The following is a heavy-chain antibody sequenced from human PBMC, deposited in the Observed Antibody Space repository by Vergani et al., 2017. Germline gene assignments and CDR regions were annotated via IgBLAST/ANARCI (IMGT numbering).Heavy chain of an antibody. CDR1: GFTFSHYS. V-gene: IGHV3-21*04. Sequence: EVQLLESGGDLVQPGGSLRLSCAASGFTFSHYSMNWVRQAPGKGLEWVSSISGNNDDVYYADSVKGRFTISRDNSKNTLFLHMNSLRPEDTAVYYCAKVGRSEVAGTFGAFDIWGQGTMVTVSS. J-gene: IGHJ3*02. D-gene: IGHD6-19*01. CDR3: AKVGRSEVAGTFGAFDI. CDR2: ISGNNDDV.